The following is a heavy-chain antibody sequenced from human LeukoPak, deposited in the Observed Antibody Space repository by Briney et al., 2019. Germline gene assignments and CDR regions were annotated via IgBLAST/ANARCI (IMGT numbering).Heavy chain of an antibody. D-gene: IGHD7-27*01. Sequence: KPGGSLRLSCAASGFIFSGAYMTWVRQPPGKGLEWVGRIKNEIDGGTPDHAAPVNGRFIISRDDSKNTLYLQMTSLKTEDTGVYYCATVRRAVTGDFDYWGQGTLVTVSS. V-gene: IGHV3-15*01. CDR1: GFIFSGAY. CDR2: IKNEIDGGTP. CDR3: ATVRRAVTGDFDY. J-gene: IGHJ4*02.